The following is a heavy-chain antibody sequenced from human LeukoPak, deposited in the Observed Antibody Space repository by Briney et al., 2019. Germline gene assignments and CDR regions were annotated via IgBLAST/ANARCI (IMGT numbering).Heavy chain of an antibody. J-gene: IGHJ6*02. CDR3: AKCYYGSGRGYSYYGMDV. V-gene: IGHV3-23*01. Sequence: QSGGSLRLSCAASGFTFSSYAMSWVRQAPGKGLEWVSAISGSGGSTYYADSVKGRFTISGDNSKNTLFLQMNSLTAEDTAVYYCAKCYYGSGRGYSYYGMDVWGQGTTVTVSS. CDR2: ISGSGGST. CDR1: GFTFSSYA. D-gene: IGHD3-10*01.